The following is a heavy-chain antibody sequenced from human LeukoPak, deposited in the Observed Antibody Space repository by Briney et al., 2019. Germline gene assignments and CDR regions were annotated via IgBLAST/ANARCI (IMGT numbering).Heavy chain of an antibody. D-gene: IGHD3-3*01. CDR2: IYYSGST. CDR3: ARVAPFDFWSGYPLYYYYYYMDV. J-gene: IGHJ6*03. CDR1: GGSISSYY. V-gene: IGHV4-59*01. Sequence: SETLSLTCTVSGGSISSYYWSWIRQPPGKGLEWIGYIYYSGSTNYNPSLKSRVTISVDTSKNQFSLKLSSVTAADTAVYYCARVAPFDFWSGYPLYYYYYYMDVWGKGTTVTVSS.